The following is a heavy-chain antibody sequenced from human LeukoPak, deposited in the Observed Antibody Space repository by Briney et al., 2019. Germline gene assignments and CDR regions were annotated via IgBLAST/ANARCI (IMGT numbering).Heavy chain of an antibody. Sequence: GASVKVSCKASGGTFSSYAISWVRQAPGQGLEWMGRIVPIFGTANYAQKFQGRVTITTDESTSTAYMELSSRRSEDTAVYYCASHADYDFWSGYYSYNWFDPWGQGTLVTVSS. V-gene: IGHV1-69*05. CDR1: GGTFSSYA. J-gene: IGHJ5*02. CDR3: ASHADYDFWSGYYSYNWFDP. D-gene: IGHD3-3*01. CDR2: IVPIFGTA.